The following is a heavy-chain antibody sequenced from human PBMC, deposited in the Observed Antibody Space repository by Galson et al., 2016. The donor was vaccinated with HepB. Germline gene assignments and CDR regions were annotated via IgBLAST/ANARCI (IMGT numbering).Heavy chain of an antibody. CDR3: AGFRYSSGFKF. D-gene: IGHD6-19*01. J-gene: IGHJ4*02. V-gene: IGHV4/OR15-8*02. CDR2: MYYSGTT. CDR1: GGSVTSSNW. Sequence: SETLSLTCGVSGGSVTSSNWWSWVRQPPGKGLEWIGEMYYSGTTNYNPSLKSRVTISIDKSKNEFSLNLTSVTAADTAVYYWAGFRYSSGFKFWGQGTLVTVSS.